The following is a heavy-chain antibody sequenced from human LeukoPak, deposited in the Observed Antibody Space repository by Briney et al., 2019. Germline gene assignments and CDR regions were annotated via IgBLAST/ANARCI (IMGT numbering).Heavy chain of an antibody. CDR3: ARAATTVTRNYFDY. CDR1: GGSISSGSYY. V-gene: IGHV4-61*02. D-gene: IGHD4-17*01. CDR2: IYTSGST. Sequence: PSETLPLTCTVSGGSISSGSYYWSWIRQPAGKGLEWIGRIYTSGSTNYNPSLKSRVTISVDTSKNQFSLKLSSVTAADTAVYYCARAATTVTRNYFDYWGQGTLVTVSS. J-gene: IGHJ4*02.